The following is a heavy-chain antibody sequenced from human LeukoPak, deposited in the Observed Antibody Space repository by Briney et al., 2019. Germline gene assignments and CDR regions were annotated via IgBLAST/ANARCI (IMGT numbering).Heavy chain of an antibody. V-gene: IGHV3-15*01. D-gene: IGHD7-27*01. CDR1: GFTFSNAW. Sequence: GGSLRLSCAASGFTFSNAWMSWVRQAPGKGLEWVGRIKSKTDGGTTDYAAPVKGRFTISRDDSKNTLYLQMNSLKTEDTAVYYCARDFIALGAFDIWGQGTMVTVSS. J-gene: IGHJ3*02. CDR2: IKSKTDGGTT. CDR3: ARDFIALGAFDI.